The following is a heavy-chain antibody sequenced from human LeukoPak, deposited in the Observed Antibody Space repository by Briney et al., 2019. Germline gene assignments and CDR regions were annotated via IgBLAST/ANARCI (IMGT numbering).Heavy chain of an antibody. D-gene: IGHD3-16*02. V-gene: IGHV3-7*01. CDR3: TRDPGYGIYHFDI. J-gene: IGHJ3*02. Sequence: GGSLRLSCAASRFSPSSLWMTWVRQAPGKGLEWVANINQDGSDKPYVDSVKGRFTISRDNAKNSLYLQMNSLRAEDTAVYYCTRDPGYGIYHFDIWGQGTMVTVSS. CDR2: INQDGSDK. CDR1: RFSPSSLW.